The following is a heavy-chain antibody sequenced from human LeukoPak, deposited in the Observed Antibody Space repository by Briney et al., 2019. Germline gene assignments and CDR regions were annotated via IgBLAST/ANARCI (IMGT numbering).Heavy chain of an antibody. CDR2: IYYSGST. J-gene: IGHJ4*02. Sequence: SETLSLTCTVSGGSISSSSYYWGWIRQPPGKGLEWIGSIYYSGSTYYNPSLKSRVTISVDTSKNQFSLKLSSVTAADTAVYYCARRPYSSSWRNQPLDYWGQGTLVTVSS. CDR1: GGSISSSSYY. V-gene: IGHV4-39*07. CDR3: ARRPYSSSWRNQPLDY. D-gene: IGHD6-13*01.